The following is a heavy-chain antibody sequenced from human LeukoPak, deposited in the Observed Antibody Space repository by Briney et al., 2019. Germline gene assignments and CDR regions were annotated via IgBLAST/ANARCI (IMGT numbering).Heavy chain of an antibody. V-gene: IGHV1-46*01. CDR2: INPSGGST. CDR3: ARDIVVVPAAIGGYFDY. J-gene: IGHJ4*02. CDR1: GYTFTSYY. D-gene: IGHD2-2*01. Sequence: ASVKVSCKASGYTFTSYYMHWVRQAPGQGLEWMGIINPSGGSTSYAQKLQGRVTMTTDTSTSTAYMELRSLRSDDTAVYYCARDIVVVPAAIGGYFDYWGQGTLVTVSS.